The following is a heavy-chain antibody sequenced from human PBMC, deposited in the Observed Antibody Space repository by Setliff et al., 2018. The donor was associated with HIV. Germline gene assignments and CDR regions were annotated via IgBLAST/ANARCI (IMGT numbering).Heavy chain of an antibody. J-gene: IGHJ4*02. CDR1: GGSISSGTYY. CDR2: VYTSGST. Sequence: PSETLSLTCTVSGGSISSGTYYWSWIRQPAGKGLEWIGHVYTSGSTNYNPSLKSRVTISVDTSKNQFSLKLTSVTAADTAVYYCATLGPDDYSNHVDYWGQGTLVTVSS. V-gene: IGHV4-61*09. CDR3: ATLGPDDYSNHVDY. D-gene: IGHD4-4*01.